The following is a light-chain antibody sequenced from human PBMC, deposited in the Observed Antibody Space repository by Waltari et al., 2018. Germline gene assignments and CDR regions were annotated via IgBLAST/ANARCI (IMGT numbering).Light chain of an antibody. CDR3: QQYNSYSSYT. CDR1: QSISSW. V-gene: IGKV1-5*03. Sequence: DIQMTQSPSTLSASVGHRVTITCRASQSISSWLAWYQQKPGKAPKLLIYKASSLESGVPSRFSGSGSGTEFTLTISRLQPDDFATYYCQQYNSYSSYTFGQGTKLEIK. J-gene: IGKJ2*01. CDR2: KAS.